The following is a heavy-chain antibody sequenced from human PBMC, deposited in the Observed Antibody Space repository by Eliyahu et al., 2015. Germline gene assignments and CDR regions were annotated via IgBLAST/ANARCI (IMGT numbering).Heavy chain of an antibody. J-gene: IGHJ4*02. D-gene: IGHD2/OR15-2a*01. V-gene: IGHV3-33*01. CDR1: GFTFSRFV. Sequence: QVQLVESGGGVVQPGGSLRLSCAASGFTFSRFVMHWVRQGLGTGRGWVAVIWDDGRSQHYAESVKGRFTVSRDNSKNMLYLQMNSLRVEDTAVYYCARETPLSVATFDQWGQGTLVSVSS. CDR3: ARETPLSVATFDQ. CDR2: IWDDGRSQ.